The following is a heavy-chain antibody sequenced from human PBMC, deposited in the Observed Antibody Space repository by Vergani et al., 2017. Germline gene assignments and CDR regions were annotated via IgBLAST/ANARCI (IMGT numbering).Heavy chain of an antibody. CDR2: IYYSGST. Sequence: QVQLQESGPGLVKPSQTLSLTCTVSGCSISSGDYYWSWIRQPPGKGLEWIGYIYYSGSTYYNPYLKSRVTISVDTSKNQFSLKLSSVTAADTAVYYCARLVRDSSGKDAFDIWGQGTMVTVSS. V-gene: IGHV4-30-4*08. J-gene: IGHJ3*02. CDR1: GCSISSGDYY. CDR3: ARLVRDSSGKDAFDI. D-gene: IGHD3-22*01.